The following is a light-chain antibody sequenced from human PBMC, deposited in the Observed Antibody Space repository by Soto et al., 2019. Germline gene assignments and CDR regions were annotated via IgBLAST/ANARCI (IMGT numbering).Light chain of an antibody. V-gene: IGLV1-51*01. J-gene: IGLJ2*01. Sequence: QSVLTQPPSVSAAPGQKVTISCSGGSSNIGNNYVAWYQHVTGTTPKLLIYDNNKRPSGIPDRVSGSKSGTSATLGITGLQTGDEADYYCATWDSSFDVVVFGGGTKLTVL. CDR3: ATWDSSFDVVV. CDR2: DNN. CDR1: SSNIGNNY.